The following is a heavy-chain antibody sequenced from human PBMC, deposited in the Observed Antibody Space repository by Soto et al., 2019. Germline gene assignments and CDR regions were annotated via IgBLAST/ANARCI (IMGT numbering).Heavy chain of an antibody. CDR2: IYYSGST. J-gene: IGHJ4*02. D-gene: IGHD3-22*01. Sequence: QVQLQESGPGLVKPSQTLSLTCTVSGGSISSGGYYWSWIRQHPGKGLEWIGYIYYSGSTYYNPSLKSRVTISVDTSKNQFSLKLSSVTAADTAVYYCARASMGGITMIGNYFDYWGQGTLVTVSS. CDR1: GGSISSGGYY. V-gene: IGHV4-31*03. CDR3: ARASMGGITMIGNYFDY.